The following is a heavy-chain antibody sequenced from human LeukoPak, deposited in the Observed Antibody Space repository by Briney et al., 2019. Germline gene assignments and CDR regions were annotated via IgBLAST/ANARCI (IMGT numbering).Heavy chain of an antibody. Sequence: GASVKVSCKASGYTFTSYAMHWVRQAPGQRLEWMGLINAGNGNTKYSQKFQGRVTITRDTSASTAYMELSSLRSEDTAVYNCARGHYGSGSYDYWGQGTLVTVSS. J-gene: IGHJ4*02. CDR3: ARGHYGSGSYDY. V-gene: IGHV1-3*01. CDR2: INAGNGNT. D-gene: IGHD3-10*01. CDR1: GYTFTSYA.